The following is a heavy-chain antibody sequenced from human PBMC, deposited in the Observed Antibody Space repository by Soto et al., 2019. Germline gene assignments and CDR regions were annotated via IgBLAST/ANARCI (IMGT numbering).Heavy chain of an antibody. CDR1: GFTFSDYY. CDR2: ISTSDSTI. J-gene: IGHJ3*02. CDR3: ASLNDFGPLRGHFDI. V-gene: IGHV3-11*01. Sequence: QVQLVESGGGLVKPGGSLRLSCAASGFTFSDYYMAWIRQAPGKGLEWVSYISTSDSTIYYADSVKGRFTISRDNSKTSLYLQMNSLRAEDTAGFYCASLNDFGPLRGHFDIWGQGTMVTVSS. D-gene: IGHD1-1*01.